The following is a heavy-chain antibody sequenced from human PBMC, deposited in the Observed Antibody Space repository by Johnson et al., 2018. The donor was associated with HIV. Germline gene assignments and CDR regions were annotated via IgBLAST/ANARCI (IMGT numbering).Heavy chain of an antibody. J-gene: IGHJ3*02. D-gene: IGHD3-10*01. CDR2: SRNTANTNTT. CDR1: GFTFSDHY. CDR3: TTDQVGRNCGEKYHI. Sequence: VRLVESGGGLVQPGGSLRLSCAASGFTFSDHYMDWVRQAPGKGLEWVGRSRNTANTNTTAYAASVQVSFTIARDDSKNSLYLQMNSLKTEDTAVYYCTTDQVGRNCGEKYHIWGQGTVVTVSS. V-gene: IGHV3-72*01.